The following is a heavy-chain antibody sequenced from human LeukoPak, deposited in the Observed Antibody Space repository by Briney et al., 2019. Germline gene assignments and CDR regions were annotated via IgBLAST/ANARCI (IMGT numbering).Heavy chain of an antibody. CDR3: ARDRVVPAATSYYYYGMDV. J-gene: IGHJ6*02. D-gene: IGHD2-2*01. CDR2: IYYSGST. Sequence: SETLSLTCTVSGVSVSSGSYYWSWIRQPPGKGLEWIGYIYYSGSTNYNPSLKSRVTISVDTSKNQFSLKLSSVTAADTAVYYCARDRVVPAATSYYYYGMDVWGQGTTVTVSS. CDR1: GVSVSSGSYY. V-gene: IGHV4-61*01.